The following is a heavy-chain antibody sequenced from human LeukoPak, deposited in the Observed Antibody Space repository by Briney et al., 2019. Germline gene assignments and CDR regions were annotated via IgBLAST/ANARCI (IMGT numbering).Heavy chain of an antibody. V-gene: IGHV4-34*01. J-gene: IGHJ4*02. CDR3: ARHSPSTYYYDSSGYILDY. CDR1: GGSFSGYY. Sequence: PSETLSLTCAVYGGSFSGYYWSWIRQPPGKGLEWIGEINHSGSTNYNPSLKSRVTISVDTSKNQFSLKLSSVTAADTAVYYCARHSPSTYYYDSSGYILDYWGQGTLVTVSS. CDR2: INHSGST. D-gene: IGHD3-22*01.